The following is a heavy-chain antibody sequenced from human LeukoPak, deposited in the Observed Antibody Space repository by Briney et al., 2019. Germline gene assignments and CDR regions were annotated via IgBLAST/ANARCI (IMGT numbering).Heavy chain of an antibody. CDR1: GFTFSSYA. D-gene: IGHD3-22*01. J-gene: IGHJ4*02. CDR2: ISYDGSNK. V-gene: IGHV3-30-3*01. CDR3: ARDLNYYDSSGYLSPFDY. Sequence: PGRSLRLSCAASGFTFSSYAMHWVRQAPGKGLEWVAVISYDGSNKYYADSVKGRFTTSRDNSKNTLYLQMNSLRAADTAVYYCARDLNYYDSSGYLSPFDYWGQGTLVTVSS.